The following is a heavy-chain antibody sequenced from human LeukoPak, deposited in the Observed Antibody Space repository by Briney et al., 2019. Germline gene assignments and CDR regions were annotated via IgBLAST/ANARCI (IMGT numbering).Heavy chain of an antibody. V-gene: IGHV3-23*01. J-gene: IGHJ4*02. CDR1: GFPLSNYD. CDR2: ISGPGGST. Sequence: GGPLSLSCAASGFPLSNYDMRWVRQAPGKGLEGVSGISGPGGSTYHADSVKGRFTISRDNPKNTLSLQMNSLRVEETAVYFGAKGSSTFPHDFDYWGQGTLVTVS. D-gene: IGHD2-15*01. CDR3: AKGSSTFPHDFDY.